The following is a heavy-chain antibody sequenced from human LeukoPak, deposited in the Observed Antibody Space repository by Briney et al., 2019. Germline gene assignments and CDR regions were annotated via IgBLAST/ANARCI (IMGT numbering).Heavy chain of an antibody. CDR3: ARSPSADYCPRFDP. J-gene: IGHJ5*02. Sequence: KPGESLKISCKTSGYPFTTHWIGWVRQMPGKGLEWMGIIHPGDSDTRYSPSFQGRVNISVDTSINTAYLRWSSLKASDTAMYYCARSPSADYCPRFDPWGQGTLVTVSS. CDR1: GYPFTTHW. V-gene: IGHV5-51*01. D-gene: IGHD5-12*01. CDR2: IHPGDSDT.